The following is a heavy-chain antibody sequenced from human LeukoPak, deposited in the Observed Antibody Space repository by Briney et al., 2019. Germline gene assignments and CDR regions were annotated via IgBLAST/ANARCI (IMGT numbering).Heavy chain of an antibody. CDR1: GGSFSGYY. D-gene: IGHD6-6*01. Sequence: ETLSLTCAVYGGSFSGYYWSWIRQPPGKGLEWIGEINHSGSTNYNPSLKSRVTISVDTSKNQFSLKLSSVTAADTAVYYCARTGYSSSSLDWFDPWGQGTLVTVSS. V-gene: IGHV4-34*01. CDR2: INHSGST. CDR3: ARTGYSSSSLDWFDP. J-gene: IGHJ5*02.